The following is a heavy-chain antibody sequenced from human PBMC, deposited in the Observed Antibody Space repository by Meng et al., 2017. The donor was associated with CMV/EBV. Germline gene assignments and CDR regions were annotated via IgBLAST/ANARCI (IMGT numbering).Heavy chain of an antibody. D-gene: IGHD2-21*02. CDR2: IYYSGST. CDR3: AREGDNPFDY. Sequence: QGQVQESGPGVVKPSQTRSLTCPVSGGTISSGDYYWSWIRQPPGKGLEWIGYIYYSGSTYYHPSLKSRVTISVDTSKNQFSLKLSSVTAADTAVYYCAREGDNPFDYWGQGTLVTASS. J-gene: IGHJ4*02. V-gene: IGHV4-30-4*08. CDR1: GGTISSGDYY.